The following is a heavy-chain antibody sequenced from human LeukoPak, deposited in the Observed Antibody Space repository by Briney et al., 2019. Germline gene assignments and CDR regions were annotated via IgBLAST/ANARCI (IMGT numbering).Heavy chain of an antibody. J-gene: IGHJ4*02. D-gene: IGHD6-19*01. V-gene: IGHV3-7*01. CDR3: ASDSSGWSQLKDY. CDR1: GFTFSSYW. CDR2: IKQDGSEK. Sequence: GGSLRLSCAASGFTFSSYWMSWVRQAPGKGREWVANIKQDGSEKYYVDSVKGRFTISRDNAKNSLYLQMNSRRAEDTAVYYCASDSSGWSQLKDYWGQGTLVTVSS.